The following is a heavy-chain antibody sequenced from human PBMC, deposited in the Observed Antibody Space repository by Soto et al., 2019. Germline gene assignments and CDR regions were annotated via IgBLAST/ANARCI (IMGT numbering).Heavy chain of an antibody. CDR3: XXXXXXTFGGEYGAFDI. D-gene: IGHD3-16*01. V-gene: IGHV3-13*01. Sequence: EVQLVESGGGLVQPGGSLRLSCAASGFTFSSYDMHWVRQATGKGLEWVSAIGTAGDTYYPGSVKGRFTISRENAKNSLYLQMNSLRAGDTAVYXXXXXXXXTFGGEYGAFDIWGQGTMVTVSS. J-gene: IGHJ3*02. CDR1: GFTFSSYD. CDR2: IGTAGDT.